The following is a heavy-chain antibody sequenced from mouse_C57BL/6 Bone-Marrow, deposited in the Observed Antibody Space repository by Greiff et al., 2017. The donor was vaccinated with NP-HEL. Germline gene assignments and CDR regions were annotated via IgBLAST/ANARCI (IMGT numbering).Heavy chain of an antibody. Sequence: VQLQQPGAELVRPGTSVKLSCKASGYTFTSYWMHWVKQRPGQGLEWIGVIDPSDSYTNYNQKFKGKATLTVDTSSSTAYMQLSSLTSEDSAVYYCARSPHYYGSSSDYWGQGTTLTVSS. J-gene: IGHJ2*01. D-gene: IGHD1-1*01. V-gene: IGHV1-59*01. CDR3: ARSPHYYGSSSDY. CDR2: IDPSDSYT. CDR1: GYTFTSYW.